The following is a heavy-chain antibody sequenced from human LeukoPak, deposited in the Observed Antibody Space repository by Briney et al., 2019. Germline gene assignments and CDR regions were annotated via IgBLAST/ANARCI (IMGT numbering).Heavy chain of an antibody. J-gene: IGHJ4*02. CDR3: ARGYYDILTGYRPHYFDY. CDR2: IYSGGST. V-gene: IGHV3-66*01. Sequence: GGSLRLSCAASGFTVSSNYMSWVRQAPGKGLEWVSVIYSGGSTYYADSVKGRFTISTDNSKNTLYLQMNSLRAEDTAVYYCARGYYDILTGYRPHYFDYWGQGTLVTVSS. CDR1: GFTVSSNY. D-gene: IGHD3-9*01.